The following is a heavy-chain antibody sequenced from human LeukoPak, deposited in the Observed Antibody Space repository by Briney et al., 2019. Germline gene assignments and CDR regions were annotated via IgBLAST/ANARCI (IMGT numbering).Heavy chain of an antibody. V-gene: IGHV1-46*01. D-gene: IGHD5-12*01. J-gene: IGHJ4*02. CDR3: AREGVSGDQAPYFDY. CDR1: GYTFTSYY. CDR2: INPSGGST. Sequence: ASVKVSCKASGYTFTSYYMHWVRQAPGQGLEWMGIINPSGGSTSYAQKFQGRVTMTRDTSTSTVYMELSSLRSEDTAVYYCAREGVSGDQAPYFDYWGQGTLVTVSS.